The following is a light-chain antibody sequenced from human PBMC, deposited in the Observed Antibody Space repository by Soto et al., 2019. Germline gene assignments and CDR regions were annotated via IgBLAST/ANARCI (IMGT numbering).Light chain of an antibody. J-gene: IGLJ1*01. V-gene: IGLV2-14*01. CDR2: EVT. CDR3: ASYTTRSTYV. CDR1: SRDIGFFNY. Sequence: QSAPAQPASVSGSPGQSITVSCTGTSRDIGFFNYVSWYQQYPGNAPRLIIFEVTNRPSGVSHRFSGSKSGNTASLTISGLQAEDGADYFCASYTTRSTYVCGSGTKVTVL.